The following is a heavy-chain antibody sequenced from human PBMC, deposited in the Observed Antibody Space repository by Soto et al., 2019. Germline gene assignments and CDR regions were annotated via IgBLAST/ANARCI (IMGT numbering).Heavy chain of an antibody. CDR3: AFGSGSFFAFDL. CDR1: GGSISSYF. Sequence: SETLSLTCTVSGGSISSYFWSWIRQPPGKGLEWVGYIYYSGSTTYNPSLKSRLTISVDTSKNQFSLNLSSVTAADTAVYYCAFGSGSFFAFDLWGQGTLVTVSS. CDR2: IYYSGST. V-gene: IGHV4-59*12. J-gene: IGHJ3*01. D-gene: IGHD3-10*01.